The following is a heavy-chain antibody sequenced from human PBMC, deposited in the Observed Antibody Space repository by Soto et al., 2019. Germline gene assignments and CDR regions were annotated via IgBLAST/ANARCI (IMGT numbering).Heavy chain of an antibody. Sequence: QVQLVQSGAEVKKPGSSVKVSCKASGGTFSSYTINWVRQAPGQGLEWMGMIIPVLGVANYAQKFQGRVTITADTSTSTADRELSSLRSDDTAVYYCARIWGYCSGGSCYVNYYYGMDVWGQGTTVTVSS. CDR3: ARIWGYCSGGSCYVNYYYGMDV. V-gene: IGHV1-69*02. J-gene: IGHJ6*02. D-gene: IGHD2-15*01. CDR1: GGTFSSYT. CDR2: IIPVLGVA.